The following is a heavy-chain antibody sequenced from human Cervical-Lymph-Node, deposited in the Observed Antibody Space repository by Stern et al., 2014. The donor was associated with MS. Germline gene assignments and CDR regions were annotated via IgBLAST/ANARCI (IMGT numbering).Heavy chain of an antibody. V-gene: IGHV3-21*01. CDR2: ISTSGIYK. CDR1: GFTVSSYS. CDR3: TRAPGITASGSHFDY. D-gene: IGHD6-19*01. J-gene: IGHJ4*02. Sequence: EVHLVESGGGLVKPGGSLRLSCAASGFTVSSYSMNWVRQAPGKGLEWVSSISTSGIYKYYADSVKGRFTISRDNAKNSLYLQMSSLRAEDTAVYYCTRAPGITASGSHFDYWGQGILVTVSS.